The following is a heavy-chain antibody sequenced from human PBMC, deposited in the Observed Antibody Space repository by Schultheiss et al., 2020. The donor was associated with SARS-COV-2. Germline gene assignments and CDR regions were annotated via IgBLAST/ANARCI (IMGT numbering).Heavy chain of an antibody. V-gene: IGHV5-51*01. D-gene: IGHD4-17*01. Sequence: GESLKISCKGSGYSFTSYWIGWVRQMPGKGLEWMGIIYPGDSDTRYSPSFQGQVTISADKSISTAYLQWSSLKASDTAMYYCAREDIPDGDYSYYYGMDVWGQGTTVTVSS. CDR1: GYSFTSYW. CDR2: IYPGDSDT. CDR3: AREDIPDGDYSYYYGMDV. J-gene: IGHJ6*02.